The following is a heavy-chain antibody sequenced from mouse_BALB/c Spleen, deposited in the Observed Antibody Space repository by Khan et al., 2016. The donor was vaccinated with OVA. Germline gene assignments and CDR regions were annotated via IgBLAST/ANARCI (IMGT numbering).Heavy chain of an antibody. V-gene: IGHV9-4*02. Sequence: QIQLVQSGPELKKPGATVRISCKASGYTFTTAGMQWVQKMPGKGLKWIGWINTHSGVPNYAEDFKGRFAFSLDTSSSTAYLQITNLKNEDTAAYFCAGGEGYGWYFNVWGAGTTVTVSS. CDR1: GYTFTTAG. D-gene: IGHD2-2*01. CDR2: INTHSGVP. J-gene: IGHJ1*01. CDR3: AGGEGYGWYFNV.